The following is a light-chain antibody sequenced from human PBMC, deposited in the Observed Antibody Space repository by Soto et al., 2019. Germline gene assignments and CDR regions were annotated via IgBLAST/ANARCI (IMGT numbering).Light chain of an antibody. CDR1: QGISSY. CDR3: QQLNSYLT. CDR2: AAS. Sequence: DIQMTQSPSTLSGSVGDRVTTTCRASQGISSYLAWYQQKPGKAPKFLIYAASTLQSGVPSRLSGSGSGTDFTLTISSMQPEDFATYYCQQLNSYLTFGQGTRLEIK. V-gene: IGKV1-9*01. J-gene: IGKJ5*01.